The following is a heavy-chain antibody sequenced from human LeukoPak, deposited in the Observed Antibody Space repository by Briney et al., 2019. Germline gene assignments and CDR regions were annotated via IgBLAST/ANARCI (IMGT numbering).Heavy chain of an antibody. Sequence: SETLSLTCTVSGYSIRNGYNWGWIRLSPGKGLGWLGSIYQSGSTYDNPSLKSRVTLSIDPSKNQFYLKLTSVTAADTALYYCARAEINDYSRYWGPGIPVIVSS. J-gene: IGHJ4*02. CDR1: GYSIRNGYN. D-gene: IGHD4-11*01. CDR3: ARAEINDYSRY. V-gene: IGHV4-38-2*02. CDR2: IYQSGST.